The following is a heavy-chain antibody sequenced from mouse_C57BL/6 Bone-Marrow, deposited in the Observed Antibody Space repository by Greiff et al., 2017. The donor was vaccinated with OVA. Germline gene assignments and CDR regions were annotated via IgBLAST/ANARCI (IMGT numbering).Heavy chain of an antibody. CDR3: ARDRRGFILDY. J-gene: IGHJ2*01. CDR1: GFTFSSYA. Sequence: DVMLVESGGGLVKPGGSLKLSCAASGFTFSSYAMSWVRQTPEKRLEWVATISDGGSYTYYPDNVKGRFTISRDNAKNNLYLQMSHLKSEDTAMYYCARDRRGFILDYWGQGTTLTVSS. D-gene: IGHD1-1*01. CDR2: ISDGGSYT. V-gene: IGHV5-4*01.